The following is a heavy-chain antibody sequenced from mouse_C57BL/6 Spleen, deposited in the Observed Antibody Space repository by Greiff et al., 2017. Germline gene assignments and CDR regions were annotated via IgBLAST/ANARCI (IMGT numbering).Heavy chain of an antibody. CDR2: IDPSDSYT. Sequence: QVQLQQPGAELVMPGASVKLSCKASGYTFTSYWMHWVKQRPGQGLEWIGEIDPSDSYTNYNHKFKGKATLTADKSSSAAYMQLSSLTSEDSAAYYDAAGDYCGSSSDYYDLDYWGQGTSVTVSS. CDR3: AAGDYCGSSSDYYDLDY. J-gene: IGHJ4*01. D-gene: IGHD1-1*01. V-gene: IGHV1-69*01. CDR1: GYTFTSYW.